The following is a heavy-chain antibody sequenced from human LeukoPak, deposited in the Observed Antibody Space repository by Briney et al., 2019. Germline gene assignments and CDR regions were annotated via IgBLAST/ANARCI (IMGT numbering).Heavy chain of an antibody. J-gene: IGHJ6*02. CDR2: IKQDGSEK. CDR3: AKDASRLVAATKVTRPNYYYYGMDV. Sequence: GGSLRLSCAASGFTFSNYWMTWVRQAPGKGLEWVANIKQDGSEKYYVDAVKGRFTISRDNAKNSLYLQMNSLRAEDTAVYYCAKDASRLVAATKVTRPNYYYYGMDVWGQGPTVTVSS. V-gene: IGHV3-7*01. CDR1: GFTFSNYW. D-gene: IGHD2-15*01.